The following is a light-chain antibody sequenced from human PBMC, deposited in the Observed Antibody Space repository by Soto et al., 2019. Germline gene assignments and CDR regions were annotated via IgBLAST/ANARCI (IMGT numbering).Light chain of an antibody. J-gene: IGKJ1*01. V-gene: IGKV3-20*01. CDR3: QQYGSSPWT. CDR2: GAS. Sequence: EIALTQSPGTLSLSPGERATLSCRASQSVASNYLAWHQQKPGQAPRLLIYGASSRATGVPDRFSGSGSGTDFTLTIRRLEPEDFVVYYCQQYGSSPWTFGQGTKVEIK. CDR1: QSVASNY.